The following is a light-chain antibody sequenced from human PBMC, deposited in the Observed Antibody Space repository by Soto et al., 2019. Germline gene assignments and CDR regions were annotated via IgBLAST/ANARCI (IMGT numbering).Light chain of an antibody. CDR2: DVS. Sequence: QSALTQPASVSGSPGQSITISCTGTSSDVGGYNYVSWYQQHPGKAPKLMIYDVSNRPSGVSNRFPGSKSGNTASLTISGLQAEDEADYYCSSYTSSSTPHNYVFGTGTKLTVL. J-gene: IGLJ1*01. V-gene: IGLV2-14*01. CDR3: SSYTSSSTPHNYV. CDR1: SSDVGGYNY.